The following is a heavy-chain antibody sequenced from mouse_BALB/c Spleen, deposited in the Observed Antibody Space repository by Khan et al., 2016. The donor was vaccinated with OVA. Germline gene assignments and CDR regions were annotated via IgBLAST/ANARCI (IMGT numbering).Heavy chain of an antibody. Sequence: QVQLQQSGAELVKPGASVKLSCKASGYTFTSYYMYWVKQRPGQGLEWIGGINPSNGGSNFNEKFKTKATLTVDKSSSTANMKLSSLTSEDAAVYYCTRTGSWGLDYWGRGTLVTVSA. D-gene: IGHD4-1*01. CDR1: GYTFTSYY. CDR3: TRTGSWGLDY. CDR2: INPSNGGS. V-gene: IGHV1S81*02. J-gene: IGHJ3*01.